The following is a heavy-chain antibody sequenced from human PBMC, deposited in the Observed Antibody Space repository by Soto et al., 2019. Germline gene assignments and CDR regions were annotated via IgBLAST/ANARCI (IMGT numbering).Heavy chain of an antibody. V-gene: IGHV6-1*01. Sequence: SQTLSLTCAISGDSVSSDRGAWNWIRQSPSRGLEWLGRTYYRSKWYIDYAVSVKSRIIINADTSRNQFSLQLHSMTPEDTAVYYCARMNVAGRLDFYYYGMDVWGQGTTVTVS. CDR3: ARMNVAGRLDFYYYGMDV. CDR1: GDSVSSDRGA. J-gene: IGHJ6*02. CDR2: TYYRSKWYI. D-gene: IGHD6-6*01.